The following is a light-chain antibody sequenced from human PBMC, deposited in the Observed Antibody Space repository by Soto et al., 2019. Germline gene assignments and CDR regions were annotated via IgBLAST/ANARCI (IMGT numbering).Light chain of an antibody. CDR2: RGN. CDR1: SSNIGRDY. Sequence: QSVLTQPPSVSGTPGQRVNISCSGSSSNIGRDYVYWYQQFPGTAPKLLIYRGNQRPSGVPDRFSGSKSGTSASLAISGLRSDDESDYYCVARDDSLSGYVFGTGTKVTVL. J-gene: IGLJ1*01. V-gene: IGLV1-47*01. CDR3: VARDDSLSGYV.